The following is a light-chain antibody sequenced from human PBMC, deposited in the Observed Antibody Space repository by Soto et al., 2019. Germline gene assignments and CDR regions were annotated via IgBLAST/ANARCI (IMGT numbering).Light chain of an antibody. CDR2: EVS. CDR3: SSYTSSSTQV. CDR1: SSDVGGCNY. J-gene: IGLJ1*01. Sequence: QSVLTQPASVSGSPGQAITISCTGTSSDVGGCNYVSWYQQHPDKAPKLMIYEVSNRPSGVSNRFSGSKSGNTASLTISGLQAEDEADYYCSSYTSSSTQVFGTGTKVTVL. V-gene: IGLV2-14*01.